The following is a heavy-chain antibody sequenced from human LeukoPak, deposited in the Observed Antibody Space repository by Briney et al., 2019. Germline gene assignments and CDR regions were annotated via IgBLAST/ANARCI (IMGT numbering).Heavy chain of an antibody. D-gene: IGHD1-26*01. Sequence: GASVKVSYKASGYTFTSYGISWVRQAPGQGLEWMGWISAYNGNTNYAQKFQGRVTMTRDTSISTAYMELSRLRSDDTAVYYCARRGSYDAFDIWGQGTMVTVSS. J-gene: IGHJ3*02. CDR2: ISAYNGNT. V-gene: IGHV1-18*01. CDR1: GYTFTSYG. CDR3: ARRGSYDAFDI.